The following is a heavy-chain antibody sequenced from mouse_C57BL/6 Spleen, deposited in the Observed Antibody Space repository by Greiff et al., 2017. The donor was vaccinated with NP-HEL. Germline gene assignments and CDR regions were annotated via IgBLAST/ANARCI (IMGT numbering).Heavy chain of an antibody. Sequence: QVQLQQPGAELVKPGASVKLSCKASGYTFTSYWMHWVKQRPGQGLEWIGMIHPNSGSTNYNEKFKSKATLTVDKSSSTAYMQLSSLTSEDSAVYYYARGDFYGKKEDWYFDVWGTGTTVTVSS. V-gene: IGHV1-64*01. D-gene: IGHD2-1*01. CDR3: ARGDFYGKKEDWYFDV. CDR2: IHPNSGST. CDR1: GYTFTSYW. J-gene: IGHJ1*03.